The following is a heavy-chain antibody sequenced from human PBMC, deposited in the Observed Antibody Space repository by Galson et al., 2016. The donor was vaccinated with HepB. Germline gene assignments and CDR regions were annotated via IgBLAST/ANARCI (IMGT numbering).Heavy chain of an antibody. D-gene: IGHD5-24*01. CDR2: IWFDGTLK. Sequence: SLRLSCAASGFSFSTYAMHWVRQAPGKGLEWVAVIWFDGTLKYYGDSVRGRSTISRDDSQSTLHLQMNSLRVEDTAVYYCARDSMATITGLDGFDIWGQGTMVTVSS. J-gene: IGHJ3*02. V-gene: IGHV3-33*08. CDR1: GFSFSTYA. CDR3: ARDSMATITGLDGFDI.